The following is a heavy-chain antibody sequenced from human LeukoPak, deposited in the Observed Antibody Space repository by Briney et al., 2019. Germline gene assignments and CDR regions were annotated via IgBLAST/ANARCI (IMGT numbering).Heavy chain of an antibody. Sequence: SETLFLTCTVSGGSISSGDYYWSWVRQPPGKGLEWIVYIYYSGSTYYNPSLKSRVTISVDTSKNQFSLKLSSVTAADTAVYFCARAGYCSSTTCPDAFDIWGQGTKVTVSS. CDR1: GGSISSGDYY. CDR2: IYYSGST. D-gene: IGHD2-2*01. V-gene: IGHV4-30-4*08. CDR3: ARAGYCSSTTCPDAFDI. J-gene: IGHJ3*02.